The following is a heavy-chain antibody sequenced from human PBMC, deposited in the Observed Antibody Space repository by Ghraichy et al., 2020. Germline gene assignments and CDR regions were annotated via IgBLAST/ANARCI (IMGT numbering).Heavy chain of an antibody. D-gene: IGHD3-9*01. CDR2: ITPKLGIA. Sequence: SVKVSCTTSGGTFCTYSINWVRQAPGQGFEWVGRITPKLGIANYARTFQGRVSITADESGYTAYMELSRLRSEDTAVYHCVVDVLTGNYGPKFFDYWGPGTLFSVST. J-gene: IGHJ4*02. V-gene: IGHV1-69*02. CDR3: VVDVLTGNYGPKFFDY. CDR1: GGTFCTYS.